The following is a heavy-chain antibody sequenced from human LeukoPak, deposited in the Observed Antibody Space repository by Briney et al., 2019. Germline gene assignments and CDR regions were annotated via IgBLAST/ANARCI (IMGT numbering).Heavy chain of an antibody. V-gene: IGHV4-39*01. J-gene: IGHJ4*02. Sequence: SETLSLTCTVSGGSISSSSYYWGWTRQPPGKGLEWIGSIYYSGSTYYNPSLKSRVTISVDTSKNQFSLKLSSVTAADTAVYYCARSAAGYFDYWGQGTLVTVSS. CDR1: GGSISSSSYY. CDR2: IYYSGST. CDR3: ARSAAGYFDY.